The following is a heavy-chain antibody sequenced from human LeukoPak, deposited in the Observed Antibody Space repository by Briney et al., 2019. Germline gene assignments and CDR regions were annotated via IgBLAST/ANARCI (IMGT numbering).Heavy chain of an antibody. CDR1: GYTFTSYN. D-gene: IGHD6-19*01. Sequence: ASVKVSCKASGYTFTSYNINWVRQATGQGLEWMGWMNPNSGNTGYAQKFQGRVTMTRNTSISTAYMELSSLRSEDTALYYCAKEYTSGWYVVDYWGQGTLVTVSS. V-gene: IGHV1-8*01. CDR2: MNPNSGNT. J-gene: IGHJ4*02. CDR3: AKEYTSGWYVVDY.